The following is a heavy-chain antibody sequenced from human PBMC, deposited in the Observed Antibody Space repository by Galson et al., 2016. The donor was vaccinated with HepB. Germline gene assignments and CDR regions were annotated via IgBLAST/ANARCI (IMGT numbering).Heavy chain of an antibody. CDR3: ANPGTYLLY. D-gene: IGHD2-21*01. J-gene: IGHJ4*02. Sequence: SLRLSCAASGFTLSSYAMSWVRQAPGKGLEWVSGISDNGGSTFYADSVKGRFTISRDNSKNTVYLQMNSLRAEDTAKYYCANPGTYLLYWGQGTLVTASS. CDR2: ISDNGGST. CDR1: GFTLSSYA. V-gene: IGHV3-23*01.